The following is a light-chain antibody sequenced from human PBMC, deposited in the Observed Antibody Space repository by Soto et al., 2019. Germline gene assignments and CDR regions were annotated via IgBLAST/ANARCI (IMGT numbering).Light chain of an antibody. Sequence: QSALTQPASVSGSPGQSITISCTGTSSDVGAYNYVSWYQQHPGKAPKLMIYEVSNRPSGVSNRFSGSKSGNTAALTISGLQAEDEADYYCSSFVGSPVVFGGGTKLT. V-gene: IGLV2-14*01. CDR1: SSDVGAYNY. J-gene: IGLJ2*01. CDR3: SSFVGSPVV. CDR2: EVS.